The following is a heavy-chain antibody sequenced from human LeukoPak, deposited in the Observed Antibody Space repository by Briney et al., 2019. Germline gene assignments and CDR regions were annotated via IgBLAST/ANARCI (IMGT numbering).Heavy chain of an antibody. Sequence: PGGSLRLSCSVPGFTFSSYGMYWVRQGPGKGLEYVSAISSYGDIIYYADSVKGRFTISRDNSKETLYLQMSSLRPEDTAVYYCVKGKGVPVAGSFWGQGTLVTVS. CDR3: VKGKGVPVAGSF. J-gene: IGHJ4*02. CDR1: GFTFSSYG. V-gene: IGHV3-64D*09. D-gene: IGHD6-19*01. CDR2: ISSYGDII.